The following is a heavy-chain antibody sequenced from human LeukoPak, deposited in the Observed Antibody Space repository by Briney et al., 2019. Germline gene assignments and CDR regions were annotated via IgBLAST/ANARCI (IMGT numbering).Heavy chain of an antibody. V-gene: IGHV1-46*01. CDR1: GYTFTNYY. J-gene: IGHJ5*02. D-gene: IGHD3-10*01. Sequence: GASVKVSCKASGYTFTNYYMDWVRQAPGQGLEWMGIINPSGGSTSYAQKFQGRVTMTRDTSTSTVYMELSSLRSEDTAVYYCARDWGITLIRGPPRRWFDPWGQGTLVTVSS. CDR3: ARDWGITLIRGPPRRWFDP. CDR2: INPSGGST.